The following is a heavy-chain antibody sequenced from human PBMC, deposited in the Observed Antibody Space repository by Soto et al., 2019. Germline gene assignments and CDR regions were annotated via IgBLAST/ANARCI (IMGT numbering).Heavy chain of an antibody. D-gene: IGHD3-3*01. CDR2: INHSGST. CDR3: ARTLRGRKSAIFGVVKYYYYYGMDV. CDR1: GGSFSGYY. V-gene: IGHV4-34*01. J-gene: IGHJ6*02. Sequence: SETLSLTCAVYGGSFSGYYWSWIRQPPGKGLEWIGEINHSGSTNYNPSLKSRVTISVDTSKNQFSLKLSSVTAADTAVYYCARTLRGRKSAIFGVVKYYYYYGMDVWGQGTTVTVS.